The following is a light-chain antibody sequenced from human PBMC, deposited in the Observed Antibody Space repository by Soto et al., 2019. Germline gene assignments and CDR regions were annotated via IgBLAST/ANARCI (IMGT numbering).Light chain of an antibody. V-gene: IGLV1-44*01. J-gene: IGLJ3*02. CDR1: SSNIGSNT. CDR3: AAWDDSLYGWV. CDR2: YNN. Sequence: QSVLTQPPSASGNPGQRVTISCSGSSSNIGSNTVNWYQQLPGTAPKLLIYYNNQRPSGVPDRFSGSKSGTSASLAISGLQSEDEAHYYCAAWDDSLYGWVFGGGTKLTVL.